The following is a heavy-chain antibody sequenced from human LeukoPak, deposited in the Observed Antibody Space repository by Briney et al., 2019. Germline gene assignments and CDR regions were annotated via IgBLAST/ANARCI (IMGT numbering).Heavy chain of an antibody. CDR2: ISGSGGST. V-gene: IGHV3-23*01. CDR3: AKTPREIRLWLLLYYFDY. J-gene: IGHJ4*02. CDR1: GFTFSSYA. Sequence: GGSLRLSCAASGFTFSSYAMSWVRQAPGKGLEWVSAISGSGGSTYYADSVKGRFTISRDNSKNTLYLQMNSLRAEDTAVYYCAKTPREIRLWLLLYYFDYWGQGTLVTVSS. D-gene: IGHD5-18*01.